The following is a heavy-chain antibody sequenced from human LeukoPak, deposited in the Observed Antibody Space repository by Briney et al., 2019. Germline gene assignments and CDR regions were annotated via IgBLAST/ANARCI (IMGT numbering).Heavy chain of an antibody. CDR1: GFTFSSYA. Sequence: GGSLRLSCVASGFTFSSYAMSWVRQAPGKGLEWVSGISGSGVSGAGTYYADSVKGRFTISRDNSKNTLYLQMNSLRAEDTAVYYCAKVRLSNYGLLDYWGQGTLVTVSS. J-gene: IGHJ4*02. D-gene: IGHD4-11*01. CDR3: AKVRLSNYGLLDY. V-gene: IGHV3-23*01. CDR2: ISGSGVSGAGT.